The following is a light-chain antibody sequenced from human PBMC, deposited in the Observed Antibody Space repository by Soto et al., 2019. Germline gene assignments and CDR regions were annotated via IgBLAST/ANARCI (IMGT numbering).Light chain of an antibody. CDR2: DAS. Sequence: DIQMTQSPSTRSASVGDRITITCRASESIGSWLAWYQQKPGKPPKLLISDASTLKTGVPSRFSGSGSGTEFTLTISSLQPDDFATYYCQQCNTYTSRTFVQGTKVEIK. CDR3: QQCNTYTSRT. V-gene: IGKV1-5*01. J-gene: IGKJ1*01. CDR1: ESIGSW.